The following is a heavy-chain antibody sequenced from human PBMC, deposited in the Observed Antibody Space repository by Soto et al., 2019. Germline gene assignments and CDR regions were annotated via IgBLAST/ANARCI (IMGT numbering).Heavy chain of an antibody. CDR1: GYIFHNYG. J-gene: IGHJ4*02. Sequence: QVQVVQSGAEVKEPGASVKVSCKASGYIFHNYGFSWVRQAPGQGLEWMGWISNYNCNTNNGQKFQGRVTMTTDRSTSTDYMELRSLRADDTAVYYCVRQSDFWSGFYTGLDHWGQGTLVTVSS. V-gene: IGHV1-18*01. D-gene: IGHD3-3*01. CDR2: ISNYNCNT. CDR3: VRQSDFWSGFYTGLDH.